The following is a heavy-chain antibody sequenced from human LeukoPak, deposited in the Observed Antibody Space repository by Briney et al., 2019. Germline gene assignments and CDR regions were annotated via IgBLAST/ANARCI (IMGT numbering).Heavy chain of an antibody. V-gene: IGHV3-7*01. CDR3: TRDFDFSSAI. D-gene: IGHD3-3*01. J-gene: IGHJ4*02. Sequence: GGSLRLSCAASGFTFSSYWMSWVRQAPGKGLEWVANIKQDGSEKYYVDSVKGRFTISRDNAKNTLFLQMNSLRAEDTAVYYCTRDFDFSSAIWGQGTLVTVSS. CDR2: IKQDGSEK. CDR1: GFTFSSYW.